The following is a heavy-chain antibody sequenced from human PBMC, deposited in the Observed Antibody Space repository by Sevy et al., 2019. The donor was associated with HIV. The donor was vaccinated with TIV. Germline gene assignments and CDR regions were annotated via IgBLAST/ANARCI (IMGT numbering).Heavy chain of an antibody. CDR3: ARTGSFRVFDY. D-gene: IGHD1-26*01. J-gene: IGHJ4*02. CDR2: IYYSGST. V-gene: IGHV4-39*01. CDR1: GGSISSSSYY. Sequence: SETLSLTCTVSGGSISSSSYYWGWIRQPPGKGLEWIGGIYYSGSTYYNPSLKSRVTISVDTSKNQFSLKLSSVTAADTAVYYCARTGSFRVFDYWGQGTLVTVSS.